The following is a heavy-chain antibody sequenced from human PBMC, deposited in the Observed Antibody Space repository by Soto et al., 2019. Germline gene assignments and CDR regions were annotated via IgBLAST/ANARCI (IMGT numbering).Heavy chain of an antibody. Sequence: QVQLVESGGGLVKPGGSLRLSCAASGFTFSDSYMSWIRQAPGKGLEWVSYITSSGSTIYYADSVKGRFTISRDNDKNSLYLQMNSLRAEDTAVYYCSREKTAMVTVDYWGQGTLVTVSS. CDR2: ITSSGSTI. CDR3: SREKTAMVTVDY. D-gene: IGHD5-18*01. J-gene: IGHJ4*02. CDR1: GFTFSDSY. V-gene: IGHV3-11*01.